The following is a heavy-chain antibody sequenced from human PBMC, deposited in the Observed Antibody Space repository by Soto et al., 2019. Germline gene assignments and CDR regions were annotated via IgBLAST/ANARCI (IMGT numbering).Heavy chain of an antibody. D-gene: IGHD5-18*01. J-gene: IGHJ4*02. Sequence: ASVKVSCKASGGTFSSYAISWVRQAPGQGLEWMGGIIPIFGTANYAQKFQGRVTITADESTSTAYMELSSLRSEDTAVYYCARLDVDTAMVRDYWGQGTLVTVSS. CDR3: ARLDVDTAMVRDY. V-gene: IGHV1-69*13. CDR1: GGTFSSYA. CDR2: IIPIFGTA.